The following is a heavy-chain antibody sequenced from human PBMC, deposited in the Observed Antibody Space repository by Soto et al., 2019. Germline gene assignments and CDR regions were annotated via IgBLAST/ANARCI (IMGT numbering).Heavy chain of an antibody. CDR3: AKRGVDTFGLSY. CDR2: INTDGSST. CDR1: GFTFSSFW. Sequence: EVQLVESGGGLVQPGGSLRLSCAVSGFTFSSFWMHWVRQAPGEGLVWVSRINTDGSSTSYADSVKGRFTISRDNAKNTLHLQMNSLRVEDTAMYYCAKRGVDTFGLSYWGQETLVTVSS. V-gene: IGHV3-74*01. D-gene: IGHD3-10*01. J-gene: IGHJ4*02.